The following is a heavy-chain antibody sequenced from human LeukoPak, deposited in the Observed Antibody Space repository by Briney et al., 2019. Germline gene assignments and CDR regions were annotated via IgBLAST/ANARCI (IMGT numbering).Heavy chain of an antibody. D-gene: IGHD3-22*01. Sequence: ASVNVSCKASGYTFTSYDSNWVRQATGKGLEWMGWMNPNSGNTGYAQKFQGRVTMTRNTSISTAYTELSSLRSEDTAVYYCARVGYDSSGYYSYWGQGTLVTVSS. CDR1: GYTFTSYD. V-gene: IGHV1-8*01. J-gene: IGHJ4*02. CDR3: ARVGYDSSGYYSY. CDR2: MNPNSGNT.